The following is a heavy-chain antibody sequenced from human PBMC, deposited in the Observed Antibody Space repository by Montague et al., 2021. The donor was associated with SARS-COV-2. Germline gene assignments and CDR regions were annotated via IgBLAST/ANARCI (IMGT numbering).Heavy chain of an antibody. CDR3: ARGGLGNRGFDY. Sequence: SETLSLTCVVSDVSLSTSTWWSWVRQSPGKGLEWVGEIYLSGFTQYNPSVKSRVSISLDDSRSQFSLRLISVTAADTAVYFCARGGLGNRGFDYWGQGTLVTVSS. CDR1: DVSLSTSTW. J-gene: IGHJ4*02. D-gene: IGHD3/OR15-3a*01. CDR2: IYLSGFT. V-gene: IGHV4-4*02.